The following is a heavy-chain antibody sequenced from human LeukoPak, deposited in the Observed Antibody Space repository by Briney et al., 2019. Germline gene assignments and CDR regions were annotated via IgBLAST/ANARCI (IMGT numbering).Heavy chain of an antibody. Sequence: ASVKVSCKASGYTFTGYYMHWVRQAPGQGLEWMGWINPNSGGTNYAQKFQGRVTMTRDTSISTAYMELSGLRSDETAVYYCARDIGQGLRIYYYYGMDVWGQGTTVTVSS. J-gene: IGHJ6*02. CDR1: GYTFTGYY. V-gene: IGHV1-2*02. D-gene: IGHD4-17*01. CDR2: INPNSGGT. CDR3: ARDIGQGLRIYYYYGMDV.